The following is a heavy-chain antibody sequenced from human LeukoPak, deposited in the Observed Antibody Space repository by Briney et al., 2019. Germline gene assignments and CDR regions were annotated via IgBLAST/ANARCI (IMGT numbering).Heavy chain of an antibody. CDR3: ARDLSLYCSGGSCYSLNY. Sequence: GGSLRLSCTASGFTFSSYSMNWVRQVPGKGLEWVSYISSSGSTIYYADSVKGRFTISRDNAKNSLYLQMNSLRAEDTAVYYCARDLSLYCSGGSCYSLNYWGQGTLVTVSS. D-gene: IGHD2-15*01. V-gene: IGHV3-48*04. CDR2: ISSSGSTI. J-gene: IGHJ4*02. CDR1: GFTFSSYS.